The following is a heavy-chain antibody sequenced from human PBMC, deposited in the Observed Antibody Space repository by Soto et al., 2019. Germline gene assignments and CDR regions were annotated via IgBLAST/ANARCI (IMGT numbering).Heavy chain of an antibody. Sequence: EVQLVESGGGLVKPGGSLRLSCAASGFTFSSYSMNWVRQAPGKGLEWVSSISSSSSYIYYADSVKGRFTISRDNAKNSLYLQMNSLRAEDTAVYYCARDQGESGSYPGDYWGQGTLVTVSS. J-gene: IGHJ4*02. CDR1: GFTFSSYS. D-gene: IGHD1-26*01. CDR2: ISSSSSYI. V-gene: IGHV3-21*01. CDR3: ARDQGESGSYPGDY.